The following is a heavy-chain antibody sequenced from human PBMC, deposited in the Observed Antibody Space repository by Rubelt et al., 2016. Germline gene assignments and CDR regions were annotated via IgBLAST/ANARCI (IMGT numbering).Heavy chain of an antibody. CDR3: ANRSMAARRRFDC. J-gene: IGHJ4*01. D-gene: IGHD6-6*01. CDR2: INHSGST. V-gene: IGHV4-34*01. CDR1: GGSFSGYY. Sequence: QVQLQQWGAGLLKPSETLSLPCAVYGGSFSGYYWSWIRQPPGKGLEWIGEINHSGSTNYNPSLKSRITISVGTSKNQFSRELSAVTAADTAVYYCANRSMAARRRFDCWGRGALVTVSS.